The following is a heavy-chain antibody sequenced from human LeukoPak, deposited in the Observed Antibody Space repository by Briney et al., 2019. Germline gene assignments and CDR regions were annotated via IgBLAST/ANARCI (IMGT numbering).Heavy chain of an antibody. CDR2: IKQDGSEQ. CDR1: GFTFSRYW. J-gene: IGHJ6*03. V-gene: IGHV3-7*01. Sequence: GGSLRLSCAASGFTFSRYWISWVRQAPGKGLEWVANIKQDGSEQYTADSLKGRFTISRDNDKKLVFLQMNSLRVDDTAVYYCARVGPSYYYYYMDAWGNGTTVIVSS. CDR3: ARVGPSYYYYYMDA.